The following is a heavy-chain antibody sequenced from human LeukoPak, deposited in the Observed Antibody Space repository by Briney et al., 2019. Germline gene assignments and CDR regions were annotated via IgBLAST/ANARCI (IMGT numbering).Heavy chain of an antibody. Sequence: SETLSLTCTVSGGSISDAAYYWSWIRQHPGEGLEWIGYVFYSGSTSYNPSLKSRVTISVDTSKNQFSLKLSSVTAADTAVYYCARGGCRGYSGYDCYFDYWGQGTLVTVSS. CDR3: ARGGCRGYSGYDCYFDY. CDR1: GGSISDAAYY. D-gene: IGHD5-12*01. V-gene: IGHV4-61*08. CDR2: VFYSGST. J-gene: IGHJ4*02.